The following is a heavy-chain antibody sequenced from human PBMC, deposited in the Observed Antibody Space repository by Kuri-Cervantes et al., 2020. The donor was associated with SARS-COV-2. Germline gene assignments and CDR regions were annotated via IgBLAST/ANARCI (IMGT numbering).Heavy chain of an antibody. CDR2: IYHSGST. CDR3: ARDTGYCGGDCSAFDF. J-gene: IGHJ3*01. D-gene: IGHD2-21*02. V-gene: IGHV4-4*02. CDR1: GGSISSSNW. Sequence: SETLSLTCAVSGGSISSSNWWSWVRQPPGKGLEWIGEIYHSGSTNYNPSLKSRVTISVDKSKNQFSLKLSSVTAADTAVYYCARDTGYCGGDCSAFDFWGQGTMVTVSS.